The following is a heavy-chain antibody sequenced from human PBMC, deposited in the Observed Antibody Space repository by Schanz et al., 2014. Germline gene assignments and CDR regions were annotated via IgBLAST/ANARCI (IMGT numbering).Heavy chain of an antibody. J-gene: IGHJ6*03. CDR1: GFTFRTYA. Sequence: EVQLVESGGGLVQPGGSLRLSCAASGFTFRTYAMSWVRQAPGKGLEWVSAISGSGGSTYYADSVKGRFTISRDNAKNSLYLQMNSLRAEDTAVYYCAREEGWGRAAAGPKHYYYYMDVWGKGTTVTVSS. V-gene: IGHV3-23*04. CDR2: ISGSGGST. CDR3: AREEGWGRAAAGPKHYYYYMDV. D-gene: IGHD6-13*01.